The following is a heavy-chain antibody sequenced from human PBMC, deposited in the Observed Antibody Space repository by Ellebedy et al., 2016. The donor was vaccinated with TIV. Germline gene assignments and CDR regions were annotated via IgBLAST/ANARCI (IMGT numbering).Heavy chain of an antibody. D-gene: IGHD3-16*01. CDR1: GASVSSGSFC. CDR2: ASCSGTT. J-gene: IGHJ5*02. Sequence: SETLSLTCTVSGASVSSGSFCWNWIRQPPGKGLEWIGYASCSGTTNYNPSLKSRVTISVEPSKNQFSIKLSSVTVADTAVYFGARDRGYMVTFGGVMGFDPWGQGTLVTVSS. CDR3: ARDRGYMVTFGGVMGFDP. V-gene: IGHV4-61*01.